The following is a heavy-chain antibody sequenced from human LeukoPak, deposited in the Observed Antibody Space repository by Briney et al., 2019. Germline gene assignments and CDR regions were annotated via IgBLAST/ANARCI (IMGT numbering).Heavy chain of an antibody. V-gene: IGHV3-23*01. CDR1: GFTFSSYA. CDR3: APLITAYYYYGMDV. D-gene: IGHD1-14*01. J-gene: IGHJ6*02. Sequence: GGSLRLSCAASGFTFSSYAMSWVRQAPGKGLDWVSAISGSGGSTYYADSVKGRFTISRDNSKNTLYLQMNSLRAEDTAVYYCAPLITAYYYYGMDVWGQGTTVTVSS. CDR2: ISGSGGST.